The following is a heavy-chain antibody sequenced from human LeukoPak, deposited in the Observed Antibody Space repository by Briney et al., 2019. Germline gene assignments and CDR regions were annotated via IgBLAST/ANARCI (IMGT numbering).Heavy chain of an antibody. CDR2: IFYSGST. CDR1: GGSIRSGDYY. Sequence: SETLSLTCTVSGGSIRSGDYYWSRIRQPPGKGLEWIAYIFYSGSTNYNPPLKSRVTISVDTSKNQFSLELRSVTAADTAVYYCARGLWWFDPWGQGTLVTVSS. V-gene: IGHV4-30-4*01. J-gene: IGHJ5*02. CDR3: ARGLWWFDP.